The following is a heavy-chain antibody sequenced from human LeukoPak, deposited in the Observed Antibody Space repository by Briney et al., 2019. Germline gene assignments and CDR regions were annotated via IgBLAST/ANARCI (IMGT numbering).Heavy chain of an antibody. J-gene: IGHJ4*02. V-gene: IGHV3-20*04. CDR3: ARGFDGNFDY. CDR1: GFTFDDYG. Sequence: PGGSLRLSCAASGFTFDDYGMSWVRQAPGKGLEWVSGINWNGDNTDYADSVEGRFTISRDNAKNSLYLQMNSLRAEDTASYYCARGFDGNFDYWGQGTLVTVS. CDR2: INWNGDNT. D-gene: IGHD3-9*01.